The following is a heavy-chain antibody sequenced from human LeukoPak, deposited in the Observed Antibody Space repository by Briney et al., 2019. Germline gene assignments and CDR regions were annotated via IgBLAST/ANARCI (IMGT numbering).Heavy chain of an antibody. CDR1: GGSFSGYY. Sequence: SETLSLTCAVYGGSFSGYYWSWIRQPPGKGLEWIGEINHSGSTNYNPSLKSRVTISVDTSKNQFSLELSSVTAADTAVYYCAGGPMVRGVRDFDYWGQGTLVTVSS. J-gene: IGHJ4*02. D-gene: IGHD3-10*01. CDR2: INHSGST. CDR3: AGGPMVRGVRDFDY. V-gene: IGHV4-34*01.